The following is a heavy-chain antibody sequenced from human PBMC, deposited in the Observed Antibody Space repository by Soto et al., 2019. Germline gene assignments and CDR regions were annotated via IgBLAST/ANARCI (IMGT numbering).Heavy chain of an antibody. CDR2: ISAYNGNT. D-gene: IGHD4-17*01. J-gene: IGHJ4*02. Sequence: QVHLEQSGAEVKKPGASVRVSCKTSGYTFSTYGISWLRQVPGQGLELMGWISAYNGNTNYAQKVQGRFTMTTDASTNTAYLELRTLRSDDTAVYYCARDSDYGDYGYWGQGPLVTVSS. CDR3: ARDSDYGDYGY. V-gene: IGHV1-18*01. CDR1: GYTFSTYG.